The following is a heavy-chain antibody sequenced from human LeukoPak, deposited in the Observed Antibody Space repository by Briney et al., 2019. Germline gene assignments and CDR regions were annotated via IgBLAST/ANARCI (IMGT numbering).Heavy chain of an antibody. V-gene: IGHV1-24*01. J-gene: IGHJ4*02. D-gene: IGHD3-9*01. Sequence: ASVKVSCKVSGYTLTELSMHWVRQAPGKGLERMGGFDPEDGETIYAQKFQGRVTMTEDTSTDTAYMELSSLRSEDTAVYYCATDPSVLILRYFDWLNYWGQGNLVTVSS. CDR2: FDPEDGET. CDR3: ATDPSVLILRYFDWLNY. CDR1: GYTLTELS.